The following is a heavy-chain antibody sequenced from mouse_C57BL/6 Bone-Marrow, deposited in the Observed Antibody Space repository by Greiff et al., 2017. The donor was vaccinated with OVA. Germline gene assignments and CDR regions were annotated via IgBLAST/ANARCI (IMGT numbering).Heavy chain of an antibody. J-gene: IGHJ1*03. D-gene: IGHD1-1*01. CDR2: IDPENGDT. CDR3: IYSYCPWYFDV. V-gene: IGHV14-4*01. CDR1: GFNIKDDY. Sequence: VQLQQSGAELVRPGASVKLSCTASGFNIKDDYMHWVKQRPEQGLEWIGWIDPENGDTEYASQFQGTATITADTSSNTAYLQLSSLTSEDTAVYYCIYSYCPWYFDVWVTGTTVTVSS.